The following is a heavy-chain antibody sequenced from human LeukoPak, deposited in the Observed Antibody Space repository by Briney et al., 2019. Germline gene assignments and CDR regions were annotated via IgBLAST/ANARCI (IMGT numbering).Heavy chain of an antibody. D-gene: IGHD2-2*01. J-gene: IGHJ6*03. CDR2: IYTSGNT. Sequence: RPSQTLSLTCTVSGGSISSGSYYWSWIRQPAGKGLEWIGPIYTSGNTNYNPSLKSRVTISVDTSKNQFSLKLISVTAADTAVYYCARDRGYCGSSRCSHYYYMDVWGKGTTVTVSS. CDR1: GGSISSGSYY. V-gene: IGHV4-61*02. CDR3: ARDRGYCGSSRCSHYYYMDV.